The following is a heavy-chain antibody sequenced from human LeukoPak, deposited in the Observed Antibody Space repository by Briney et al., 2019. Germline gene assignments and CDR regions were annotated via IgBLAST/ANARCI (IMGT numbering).Heavy chain of an antibody. Sequence: ASVKVSCKASGYTFTSYGISWVRQAPGQGLEWMGWISAYNGNTNYAQKLQGRVTMTTDTSTSTAYMELRSLRSDDTAVYYCARGGRMAVAGIRPYYFDYWGQGTLVTVSS. D-gene: IGHD6-19*01. CDR1: GYTFTSYG. V-gene: IGHV1-18*01. J-gene: IGHJ4*02. CDR2: ISAYNGNT. CDR3: ARGGRMAVAGIRPYYFDY.